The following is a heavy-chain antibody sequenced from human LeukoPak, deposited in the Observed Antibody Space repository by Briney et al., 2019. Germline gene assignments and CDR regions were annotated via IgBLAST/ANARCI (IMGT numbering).Heavy chain of an antibody. Sequence: ASVKVSCKASGYTFTSYDINWVRQAPGQGLEWMGWINPNSGGTNYAQKFQGRVTMTRDTSISTAYMEPSRRRSDDTAVYYCALQGTVVLWFGEGHYFDYWGQGTLVTVSS. D-gene: IGHD3-10*01. CDR3: ALQGTVVLWFGEGHYFDY. CDR1: GYTFTSYD. J-gene: IGHJ4*02. V-gene: IGHV1-2*02. CDR2: INPNSGGT.